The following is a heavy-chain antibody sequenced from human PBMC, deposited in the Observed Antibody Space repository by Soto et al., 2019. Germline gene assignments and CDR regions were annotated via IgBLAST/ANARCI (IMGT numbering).Heavy chain of an antibody. D-gene: IGHD1-7*01. J-gene: IGHJ4*02. CDR1: GGSITDYS. CDR2: ISATGKN. CDR3: AWESGENWIYEAY. V-gene: IGHV4-4*07. Sequence: QVQLQASGPGRVKPSETLSLTCSVSGGSITDYSWNWIRQSAGKGLEWIGRISATGKNQVNPSLQSRVTMSLDTSKHQFSLKLTSVTAADTAVYSCAWESGENWIYEAYWGQGTLVTVSS.